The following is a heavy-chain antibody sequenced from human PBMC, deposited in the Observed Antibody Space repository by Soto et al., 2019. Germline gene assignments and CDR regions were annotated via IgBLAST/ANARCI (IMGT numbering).Heavy chain of an antibody. V-gene: IGHV4-39*01. Sequence: SETLALTCTVSGGSISSRDSYWGWIRQPPGKWLEWIGSFHYSGSTYYNPSLKSRVTISVDTSKNQLSLKVTSVTAADTAVYYCARGFGRSHFDYWGQGTLVTVYS. CDR3: ARGFGRSHFDY. J-gene: IGHJ4*02. CDR2: FHYSGST. CDR1: GGSISSRDSY. D-gene: IGHD3-16*01.